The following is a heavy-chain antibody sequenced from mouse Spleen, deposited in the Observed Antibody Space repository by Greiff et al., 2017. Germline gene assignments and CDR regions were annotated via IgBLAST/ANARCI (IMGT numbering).Heavy chain of an antibody. CDR2: IYPGSGNT. CDR3: ARIFTTVVGYFDV. D-gene: IGHD1-1*01. V-gene: IGHV1-66*01. J-gene: IGHJ1*03. CDR1: GYSFTSYY. Sequence: VQLQQSGPELVKPGASVKISCKASGYSFTSYYIHWVKQRPGQGLEWIGWIYPGSGNTKYNEKFKGKATLTADTSSSTAYMQLSSLTPEDSAVYYCARIFTTVVGYFDVWGTGTTVTVSS.